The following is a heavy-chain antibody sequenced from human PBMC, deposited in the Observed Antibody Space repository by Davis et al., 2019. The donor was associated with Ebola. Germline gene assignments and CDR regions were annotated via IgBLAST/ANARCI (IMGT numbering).Heavy chain of an antibody. V-gene: IGHV4-4*02. CDR2: INHSGST. CDR1: GGSISSSNW. CDR3: ARVDWLYYGMDV. J-gene: IGHJ6*02. Sequence: GSLRLSCAVSGGSISSSNWWSWVRQSPGKGLEWIGEINHSGSTNYNPSLKSRVTISVDTSKNQFSLKLSSVTAADTAVYYCARVDWLYYGMDVWGQGTTVTVSS. D-gene: IGHD3-9*01.